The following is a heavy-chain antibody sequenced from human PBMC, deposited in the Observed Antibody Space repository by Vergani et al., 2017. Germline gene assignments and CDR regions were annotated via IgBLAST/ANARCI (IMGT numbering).Heavy chain of an antibody. CDR2: IQFDGSNQ. CDR1: GFTLSNYD. V-gene: IGHV3-30*02. D-gene: IGHD3-16*01. J-gene: IGHJ4*02. CDR3: AKHFRGWGIDY. Sequence: QVQLVESGGGVVQRGGSLRLSCATSGFTLSNYDMQWIRQGPGKGLGFVAFIQFDGSNQYYTDSVKVRLTLSRDFSKNTLYLQMNSLRTYDTATYDCAKHFRGWGIDYWGQGTQVIVSS.